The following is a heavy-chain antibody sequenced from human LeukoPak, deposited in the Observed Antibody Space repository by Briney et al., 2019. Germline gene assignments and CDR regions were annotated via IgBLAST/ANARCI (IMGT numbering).Heavy chain of an antibody. CDR1: GGSISSYY. CDR2: IYYSGST. CDR3: ARTAAAGIYYYYYGMDV. D-gene: IGHD6-13*01. V-gene: IGHV4-59*01. J-gene: IGHJ6*02. Sequence: NPSETLSLTRTVSGGSISSYYWSWIRQPPGKGLEWIGYIYYSGSTNYNPSLKSRVTISVDTSKNQFSLKLSSVTAADTAVYYCARTAAAGIYYYYYGMDVWGQGTTVTVSS.